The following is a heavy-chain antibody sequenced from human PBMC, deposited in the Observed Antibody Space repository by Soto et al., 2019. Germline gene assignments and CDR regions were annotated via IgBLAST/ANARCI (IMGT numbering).Heavy chain of an antibody. CDR2: IYYSGST. D-gene: IGHD3-22*01. CDR3: ARWVSIVQEGDSSGYLFDY. Sequence: SETLSLTCTVSGGSISSYYWSWIRQPPGKGLEWIGYIYYSGSTNYNPSLKSRVTISVDTSKNQFSLKLSSVTAADTAVYYCARWVSIVQEGDSSGYLFDYWGQGTLVTVSS. J-gene: IGHJ4*02. CDR1: GGSISSYY. V-gene: IGHV4-59*01.